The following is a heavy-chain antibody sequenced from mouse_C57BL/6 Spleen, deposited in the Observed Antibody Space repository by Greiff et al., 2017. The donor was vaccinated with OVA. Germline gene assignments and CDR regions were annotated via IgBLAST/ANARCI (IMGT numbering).Heavy chain of an antibody. J-gene: IGHJ2*01. CDR3: ASGGFLDY. V-gene: IGHV3-6*01. Sequence: VQLVESGPGLVKPSQSLSLTCSVTGYSITSGYYWNWIRQFPGNKLEWMGYISYDGSNNYNPSLKNRISITRDTSKNQFFLKLNSVTTEDTATYYCASGGFLDYWGQGTTLTVSS. CDR1: GYSITSGYY. CDR2: ISYDGSN.